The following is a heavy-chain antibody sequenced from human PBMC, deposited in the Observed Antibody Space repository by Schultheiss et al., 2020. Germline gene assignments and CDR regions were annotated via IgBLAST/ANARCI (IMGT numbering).Heavy chain of an antibody. V-gene: IGHV3-23*01. J-gene: IGHJ4*02. D-gene: IGHD2-21*02. Sequence: GGSLRLSCAASGFTFSSYAMSWVRQAPGKGLEWVSAISGSGGSTYYADSVKGRFTISRDNSKNTLYLQMNSLRAEDTAVYYCARDGGGDCGGDCYLQGYFDYWGQGTLVTVSS. CDR3: ARDGGGDCGGDCYLQGYFDY. CDR1: GFTFSSYA. CDR2: ISGSGGST.